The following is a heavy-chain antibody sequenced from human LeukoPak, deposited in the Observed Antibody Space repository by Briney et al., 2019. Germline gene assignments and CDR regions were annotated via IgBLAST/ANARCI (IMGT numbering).Heavy chain of an antibody. J-gene: IGHJ4*02. V-gene: IGHV1-8*01. Sequence: ASVKVSCTASGYTFTSYDINWVRQAPGQGLEWMGWMNPNSGNSGYAQKFQGRVTMTRHTSISTAYMELSSLRSEDTAVYYCVRVVGAIDYWGQGTLVTVSS. D-gene: IGHD1-26*01. CDR1: GYTFTSYD. CDR3: VRVVGAIDY. CDR2: MNPNSGNS.